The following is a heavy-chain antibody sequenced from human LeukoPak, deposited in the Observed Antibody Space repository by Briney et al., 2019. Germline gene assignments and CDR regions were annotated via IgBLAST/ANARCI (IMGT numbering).Heavy chain of an antibody. CDR3: ARVAVAGPYFDY. D-gene: IGHD6-19*01. Sequence: ASVKVSCKASGYTFTGYYMHWVRQAPGQGLEWMGIINPSGGSTSYAQKFQGRVTMTRDTSTSTVYMELSSLRSEDTAVYYCARVAVAGPYFDYWGQGTLVTVSS. V-gene: IGHV1-46*03. J-gene: IGHJ4*02. CDR2: INPSGGST. CDR1: GYTFTGYY.